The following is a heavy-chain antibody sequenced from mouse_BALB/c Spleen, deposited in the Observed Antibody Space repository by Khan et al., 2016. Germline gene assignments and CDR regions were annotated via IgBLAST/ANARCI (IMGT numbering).Heavy chain of an antibody. CDR1: GYSITSDYA. V-gene: IGHV3-2*02. D-gene: IGHD2-14*01. J-gene: IGHJ3*01. CDR3: ARNGNRYERTWFTY. Sequence: EVQLQESGPGLVKPSQSLSLTCTVTGYSITSDYAWNWIRQFPGNKLEWMGYISYSGSSSYNPSPKSRISIPRDTSNNQFFLQLNSVTTEDTATYYWARNGNRYERTWFTYWGQGTLVTVSA. CDR2: ISYSGSS.